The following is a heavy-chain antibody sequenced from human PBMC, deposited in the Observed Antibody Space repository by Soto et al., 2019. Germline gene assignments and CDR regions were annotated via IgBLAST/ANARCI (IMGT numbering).Heavy chain of an antibody. J-gene: IGHJ6*02. V-gene: IGHV4-4*07. CDR1: GGSISSYY. CDR2: IYTSGST. CDR3: ARDFLDSSIAAREYYYYGMDV. D-gene: IGHD6-6*01. Sequence: SETLSLTCTVSGGSISSYYWSWIRQPAGKGLEWIGRIYTSGSTNYNPPLKSRVTMSVDTSKNQFSLKLSSVTAADTAVYYCARDFLDSSIAAREYYYYGMDVWGQGTTVTVSS.